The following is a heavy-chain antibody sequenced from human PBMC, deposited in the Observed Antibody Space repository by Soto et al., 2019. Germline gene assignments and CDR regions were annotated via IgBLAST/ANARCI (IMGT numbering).Heavy chain of an antibody. J-gene: IGHJ4*02. V-gene: IGHV3-23*01. CDR3: AKGSASGSPYYFDF. CDR2: ITGSGGST. CDR1: GFTFSNYA. Sequence: EVQLLESGGGLVQPGGSVRLSCAASGFTFSNYAMSWVRQAQGKGLEWVSAITGSGGSTYHADSVKGRFTISRDNSKNTLFLQMNRLRADDTAVYYCAKGSASGSPYYFDFWGQGTLVTVSS. D-gene: IGHD6-25*01.